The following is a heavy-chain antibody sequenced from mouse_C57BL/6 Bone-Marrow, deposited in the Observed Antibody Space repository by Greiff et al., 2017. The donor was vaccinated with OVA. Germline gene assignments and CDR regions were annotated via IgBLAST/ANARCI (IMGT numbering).Heavy chain of an antibody. Sequence: EVKLVESGGGLVKPGGSLKLSCAASGFTFSSYTMSWVRQTPEKRLEWVATISGGGGNTYYPDSVKGRFTISRDNAKNTLYLQMSSLRSEDTALYYCARHPITTVPSVAMDYWGQGTSVTVSS. CDR1: GFTFSSYT. CDR3: ARHPITTVPSVAMDY. V-gene: IGHV5-9*01. D-gene: IGHD1-1*01. CDR2: ISGGGGNT. J-gene: IGHJ4*01.